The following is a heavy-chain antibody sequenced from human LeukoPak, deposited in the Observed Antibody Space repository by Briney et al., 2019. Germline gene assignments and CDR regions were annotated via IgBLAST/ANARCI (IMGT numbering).Heavy chain of an antibody. V-gene: IGHV3-30*03. J-gene: IGHJ5*02. CDR2: IRQDGDGK. Sequence: GGSLRLSCAASAFTFSSYVMHWARQAPGEGLEWVAVIRQDGDGKFYGNSVKGRFTISRDNSRDTLYLQMDSLTTEDTAIYYCATEDHTSGHAGALGFDPWGQGTLVTVS. CDR3: ATEDHTSGHAGALGFDP. CDR1: AFTFSSYV. D-gene: IGHD3-22*01.